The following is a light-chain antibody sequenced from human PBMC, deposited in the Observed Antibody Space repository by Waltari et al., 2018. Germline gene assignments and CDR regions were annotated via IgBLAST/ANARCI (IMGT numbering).Light chain of an antibody. Sequence: SSELTQDPAVSVALGTTVRITCQGASLRTSYASWYQQKSGQAPILVLFGKNKRPSGIPDRFSGYNSETTTSLTITGAQAEDEADYYCSSRDSSASHVLFAGGTKLTVL. CDR2: GKN. V-gene: IGLV3-19*01. CDR3: SSRDSSASHVL. J-gene: IGLJ2*01. CDR1: SLRTSY.